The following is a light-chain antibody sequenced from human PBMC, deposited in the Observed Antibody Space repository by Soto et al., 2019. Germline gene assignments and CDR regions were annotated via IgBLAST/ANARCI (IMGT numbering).Light chain of an antibody. CDR2: DAS. V-gene: IGKV1-5*01. J-gene: IGKJ1*01. CDR3: QQYNPYSPWT. Sequence: DIQMTQSPSTLSASVGDRVTITCRASRSISSWLAWYQQKPGKAPKLLIYDASSLESGVPSRFSGSGSGTEFTLTISSLQPDDFATYYCQQYNPYSPWTFGQGTKVDIK. CDR1: RSISSW.